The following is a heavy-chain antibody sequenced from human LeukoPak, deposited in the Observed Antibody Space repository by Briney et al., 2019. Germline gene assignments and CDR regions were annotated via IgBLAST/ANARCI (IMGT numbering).Heavy chain of an antibody. V-gene: IGHV3-23*01. J-gene: IGHJ4*02. CDR2: ISGSGGST. Sequence: GGSLRLSCAASGLTFSSYAMSWVRQAPGKGLEWVSAISGSGGSTYYADSVKGRFTISRDNSKNTLYLQMNSLRAEDTAVYYCAKVPSPIVVVPAEKQDPYYWGQGTLVTVSS. D-gene: IGHD2-2*01. CDR1: GLTFSSYA. CDR3: AKVPSPIVVVPAEKQDPYY.